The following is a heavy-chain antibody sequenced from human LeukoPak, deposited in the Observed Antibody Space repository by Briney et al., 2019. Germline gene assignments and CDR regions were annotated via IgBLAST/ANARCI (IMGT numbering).Heavy chain of an antibody. D-gene: IGHD2-2*01. Sequence: GASVKVSFKASGYTFTGYGICWVRQAPGQGLEWMGWISAYNGSTNYAQKLQSTVTMTPDTTPRTPYMELRTLRSADTPVYYCARVVVVVPAARRSWFDPWGQGTLVTVSS. V-gene: IGHV1-18*01. CDR1: GYTFTGYG. J-gene: IGHJ5*02. CDR3: ARVVVVVPAARRSWFDP. CDR2: ISAYNGST.